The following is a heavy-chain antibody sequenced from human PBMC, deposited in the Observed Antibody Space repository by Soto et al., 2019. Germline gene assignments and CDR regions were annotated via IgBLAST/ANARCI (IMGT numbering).Heavy chain of an antibody. Sequence: WWSLSLSCASAVCTFISDYMSWGRQAQGKGLEWVANVNEDGSEKYYVDSVKGRFTVSRDNAKNSLYLQMTSLRSEDTAVYYCAKWGRAGCDSWGQGTPVPVSS. CDR3: AKWGRAGCDS. CDR2: VNEDGSEK. V-gene: IGHV3-7*01. CDR1: VCTFISDY. J-gene: IGHJ4*02. D-gene: IGHD3-16*01.